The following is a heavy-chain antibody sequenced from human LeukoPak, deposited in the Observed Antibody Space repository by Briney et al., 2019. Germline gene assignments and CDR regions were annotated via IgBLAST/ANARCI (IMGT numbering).Heavy chain of an antibody. J-gene: IGHJ6*03. CDR1: GFTFSSFG. V-gene: IGHV3-66*01. D-gene: IGHD5-12*01. Sequence: GGSLRLSCAASGFTFSSFGMSWVRQAPGKGLEWVSVIYSGGSTYYADSVKGRFTISRDNSKNTLYLQMNSLRAEDTAVYYCARASYDYNYYYYMDVWGKGTTVTISS. CDR2: IYSGGST. CDR3: ARASYDYNYYYYMDV.